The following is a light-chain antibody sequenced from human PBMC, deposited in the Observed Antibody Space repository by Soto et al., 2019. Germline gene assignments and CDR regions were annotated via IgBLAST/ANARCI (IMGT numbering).Light chain of an antibody. Sequence: QSVLTQPPSVSGAPGQRVTISGTGSSSNIGAGYDVHWYQQLPGTAPKLLIYANTNRPSGVPDRISGSKSGTSASLAITGLQADDEADYYFQSYDSSLTLRVFGTGTKVTVL. CDR3: QSYDSSLTLRV. CDR2: ANT. V-gene: IGLV1-40*01. J-gene: IGLJ1*01. CDR1: SSNIGAGYD.